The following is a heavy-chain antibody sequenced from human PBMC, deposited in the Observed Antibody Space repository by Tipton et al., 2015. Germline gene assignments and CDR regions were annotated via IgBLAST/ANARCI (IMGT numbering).Heavy chain of an antibody. J-gene: IGHJ4*02. CDR2: IYSGGSP. Sequence: SLRLSCAASGFTFSSSAMSWVRQAPGKGLEWVSIIYSGGSPFYADSVNGRFTISRDNSKNTLYLQMNSLRVEDTAVYYCARDGRIAAVGPQTFFDFWGQGTLVTVSS. CDR3: ARDGRIAAVGPQTFFDF. D-gene: IGHD6-13*01. CDR1: GFTFSSSA. V-gene: IGHV3-23*03.